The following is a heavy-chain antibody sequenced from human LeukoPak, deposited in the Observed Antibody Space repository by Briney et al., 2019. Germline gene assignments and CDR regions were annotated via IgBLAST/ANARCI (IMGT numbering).Heavy chain of an antibody. J-gene: IGHJ6*03. V-gene: IGHV3-53*01. CDR3: ANGFFRLYNIAV. Sequence: GGSLRLSCAASGFTVSSNYMSWVRQAPGKGLEWVSVIYSGGSTYYADSVKGRFTIFRDNAKNTVYLQMNSLRAEDTAVYYCANGFFRLYNIAVWGKGPRSTVSS. CDR1: GFTVSSNY. CDR2: IYSGGST. D-gene: IGHD2-8*01.